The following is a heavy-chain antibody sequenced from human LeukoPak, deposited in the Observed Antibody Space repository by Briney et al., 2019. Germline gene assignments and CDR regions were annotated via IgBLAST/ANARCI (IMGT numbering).Heavy chain of an antibody. CDR1: GYTFTGYY. CDR2: INPNSGGT. Sequence: ASVKVSCKASGYTFTGYYMHWVRQAPGQGLEWMGWINPNSGGTNYAQKFQGRVTMTRDTSISTAYMELSRLRSDDTAVYCCARDPGYSSSWYDYWGQGTLVTVSS. D-gene: IGHD6-13*01. CDR3: ARDPGYSSSWYDY. J-gene: IGHJ4*02. V-gene: IGHV1-2*02.